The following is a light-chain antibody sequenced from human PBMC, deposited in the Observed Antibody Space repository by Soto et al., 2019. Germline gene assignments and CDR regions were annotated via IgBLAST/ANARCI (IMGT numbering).Light chain of an antibody. CDR2: EVS. CDR1: QSLLHSDGKTY. CDR3: MQPIQRRT. J-gene: IGKJ1*01. V-gene: IGKV2D-29*01. Sequence: EIVMTQTPLSLSVTPGQPASISCKSSQSLLHSDGKTYLYWYLQKPGQAPQLLMYEVSNRFSGVPERFSGSGSGTDFTLEISRVEADDVGVYYCMQPIQRRTFGQGTKVEIK.